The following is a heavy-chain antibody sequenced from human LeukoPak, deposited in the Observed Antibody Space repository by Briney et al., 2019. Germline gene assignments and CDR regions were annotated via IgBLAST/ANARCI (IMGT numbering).Heavy chain of an antibody. J-gene: IGHJ3*01. V-gene: IGHV4-61*01. D-gene: IGHD7-27*01. CDR1: GGSISSGYYY. CDR2: IYSSGST. Sequence: PSETLSLTCTVSGGSISSGYYYWSWFRQPPGKGLEWMGDIYSSGSTNYNPSLKSRVTISVDMSKNQFSLKLHSVTAADTAVYYCARQGLGFWGQGTMVTVSP. CDR3: ARQGLGF.